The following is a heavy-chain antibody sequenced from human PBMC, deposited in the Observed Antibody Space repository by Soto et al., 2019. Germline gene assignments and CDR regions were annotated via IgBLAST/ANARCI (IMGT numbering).Heavy chain of an antibody. D-gene: IGHD3-10*01. CDR1: GVTFSSYA. CDR2: IIPIFGTA. CDR3: ARFGYGSGSEDP. V-gene: IGHV1-69*06. Sequence: ASVKVSCKASGVTFSSYAISWVRQAPGQGLEWVGGIIPIFGTANCAQKFQGRVTITADKSTSTAYMELSSLRSEDTAVYYCARFGYGSGSEDPWGQGTLVTVSS. J-gene: IGHJ5*02.